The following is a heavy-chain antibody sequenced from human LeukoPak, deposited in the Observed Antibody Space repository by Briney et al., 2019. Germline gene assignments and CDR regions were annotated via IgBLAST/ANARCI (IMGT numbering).Heavy chain of an antibody. CDR2: INHSGST. Sequence: PSETLSLTCAVYGGSFSAYYLSWIRQPPGKGLEWIGEINHSGSTNYNPSLKSRVAISVDTSRNQFSLRLSSVTAADTAVYYCARGQRITMTDWGQGTLVTVSS. CDR3: ARGQRITMTD. D-gene: IGHD3-22*01. V-gene: IGHV4-34*01. CDR1: GGSFSAYY. J-gene: IGHJ4*02.